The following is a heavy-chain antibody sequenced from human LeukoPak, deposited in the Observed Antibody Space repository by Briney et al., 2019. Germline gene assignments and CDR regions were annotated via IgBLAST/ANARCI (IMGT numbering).Heavy chain of an antibody. CDR2: INHSGST. J-gene: IGHJ3*02. Sequence: SETLSLTCAVYGGSFSGYYWSWIRQPPGKGLEWIGEINHSGSTNYNPSLKSRVTISVDTSKNQFSLKLSSVTAADTAVYYCARGVAVAGTGGAFDIWGQGTMVTVSS. D-gene: IGHD6-19*01. V-gene: IGHV4-34*01. CDR1: GGSFSGYY. CDR3: ARGVAVAGTGGAFDI.